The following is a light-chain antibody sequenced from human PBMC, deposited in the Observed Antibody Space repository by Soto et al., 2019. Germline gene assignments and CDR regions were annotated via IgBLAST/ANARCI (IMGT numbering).Light chain of an antibody. CDR3: QQYNNWPPIT. J-gene: IGKJ5*01. V-gene: IGKV3-20*01. Sequence: EIVLAQSPGTLSLSPGERATLSCRASQSVTNSFLAWYQQKPGQAPRLLIYGASRRATGIPDRFSGSGSGTEFTLTISSLQSEDFAVYYCQQYNNWPPITVGQGTRLEIK. CDR2: GAS. CDR1: QSVTNSF.